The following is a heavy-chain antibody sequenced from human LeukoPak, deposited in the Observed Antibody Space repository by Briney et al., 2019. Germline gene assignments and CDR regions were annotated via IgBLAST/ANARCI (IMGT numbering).Heavy chain of an antibody. V-gene: IGHV4-4*02. D-gene: IGHD1-26*01. Sequence: SGTLSLTCAVSGGSISSSNWWSWVRQPPGKGLEWIGEIYHSGSTNYNPSLKSRVTISVDKSKNQFSLKLSSVTAADTAVYYCAGSHPIRWELRPHYFDYWGQGTLVTVSS. CDR1: GGSISSSNW. J-gene: IGHJ4*02. CDR3: AGSHPIRWELRPHYFDY. CDR2: IYHSGST.